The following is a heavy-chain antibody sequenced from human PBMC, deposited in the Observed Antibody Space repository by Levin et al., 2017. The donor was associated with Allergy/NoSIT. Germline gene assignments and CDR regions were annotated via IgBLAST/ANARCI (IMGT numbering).Heavy chain of an antibody. CDR2: IYYRGST. D-gene: IGHD1-26*01. J-gene: IGHJ4*02. CDR3: ARDRGGSSYGYFDY. CDR1: GGSISSGGYY. V-gene: IGHV4-31*03. Sequence: SQTLSLTCTVSGGSISSGGYYWSWIRQHPGQGLEWVGYIYYRGSTYFNPSLKSRVTISVDTSKNEFSLKLSSVTAADTAVYYCARDRGGSSYGYFDYWGQGTLVTISA.